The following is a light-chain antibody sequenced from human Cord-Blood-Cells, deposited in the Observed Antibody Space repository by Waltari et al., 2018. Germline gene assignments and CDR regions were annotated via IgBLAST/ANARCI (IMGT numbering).Light chain of an antibody. CDR3: QQYNSYSSYA. Sequence: DIQMTQSPSTLSASVGDRVTTTCRASQSISSWLAWYQQKPGKAPKLLLYDASRLESGVPSRFSGSGSGTEFTLTISSLHPDDFATYYCQQYNSYSSYAFGQGTNLEIK. V-gene: IGKV1-5*01. CDR1: QSISSW. J-gene: IGKJ2*01. CDR2: DAS.